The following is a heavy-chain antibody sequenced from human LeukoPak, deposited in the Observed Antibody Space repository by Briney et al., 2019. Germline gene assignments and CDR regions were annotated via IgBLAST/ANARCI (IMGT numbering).Heavy chain of an antibody. CDR3: ARDLGGRGGWFDP. Sequence: SVKVSCKASGGTFSSYTISWVRQAPGQGLEWMGGIIPILGIANYAQKFQGRVTITADKSTSTAYMELSSLRSEDTAVYYCARDLGGRGGWFDPWGQGTLVTVSS. J-gene: IGHJ5*02. CDR2: IIPILGIA. V-gene: IGHV1-69*10. CDR1: GGTFSSYT. D-gene: IGHD3-16*01.